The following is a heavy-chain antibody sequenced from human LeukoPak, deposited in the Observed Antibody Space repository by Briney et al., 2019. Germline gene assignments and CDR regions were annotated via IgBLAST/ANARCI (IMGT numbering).Heavy chain of an antibody. V-gene: IGHV4-34*01. CDR1: GGSFSGYY. J-gene: IGHJ3*02. D-gene: IGHD1-1*01. Sequence: SETLSLTCAVYGGSFSGYYWSWIRQPPGKGLEWIGEINHSGSTNYNPSLKSRVTISVDTSKNQFSLKLSSVTAADTAVYYCARFQYKAAFDIWGQGTMVTVSS. CDR3: ARFQYKAAFDI. CDR2: INHSGST.